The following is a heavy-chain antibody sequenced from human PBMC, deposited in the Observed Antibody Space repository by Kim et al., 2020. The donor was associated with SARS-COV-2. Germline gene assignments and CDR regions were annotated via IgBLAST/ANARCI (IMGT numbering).Heavy chain of an antibody. CDR2: ISGSGGSP. CDR1: GFTFSSFA. J-gene: IGHJ4*02. CDR3: ARGLLYGGSRRLDY. D-gene: IGHD4-17*01. Sequence: GGSLRLSCAASGFTFSSFAMSWVRQAPGKGLEWVSTISGSGGSPYYADSVKGRFTISRDSSKNTLYLQMNSLRAEDMAVYYCARGLLYGGSRRLDYWGQGTLVTVSS. V-gene: IGHV3-23*01.